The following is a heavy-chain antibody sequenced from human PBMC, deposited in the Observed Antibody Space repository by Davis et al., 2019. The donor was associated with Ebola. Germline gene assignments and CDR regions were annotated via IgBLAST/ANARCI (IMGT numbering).Heavy chain of an antibody. J-gene: IGHJ6*02. V-gene: IGHV4-59*08. CDR3: ARAQGLRSGMDV. Sequence: MPSESLSLTCTVSGCPFSAYYWNWFRPPPGKGLEWVGSILDGSDNYHPSLKSRVTISVDTSKNQFSLKLTSVTAADTAVYYCARAQGLRSGMDVWGQGTAVAVSS. CDR2: ILDGSD. CDR1: GCPFSAYY. D-gene: IGHD4-17*01.